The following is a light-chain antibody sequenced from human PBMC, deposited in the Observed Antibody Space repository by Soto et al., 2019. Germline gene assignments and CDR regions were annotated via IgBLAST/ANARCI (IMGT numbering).Light chain of an antibody. Sequence: DIQMTQSPSSLSASVGDRVTSTCRASQSISSYLNWYQQKPGKAPKVLIYAASSLQSGVPSRFSGSGSGTDFTLTISSLQPEDFATYYSQQSYSTPWTLGQGTQVEIK. CDR3: QQSYSTPWT. CDR1: QSISSY. J-gene: IGKJ1*01. V-gene: IGKV1-39*01. CDR2: AAS.